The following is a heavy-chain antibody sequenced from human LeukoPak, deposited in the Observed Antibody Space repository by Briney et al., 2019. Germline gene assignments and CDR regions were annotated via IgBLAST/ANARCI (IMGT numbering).Heavy chain of an antibody. Sequence: PGGSLRLSCTASGFAFSEFWMSWGRQAPGKGLEWVANIKQNGSEETYMDSVKGRFIISRDNAKNSLYLQMNSLRAEDTAVYYCADPGVGHWGQGILVTVSS. CDR1: GFAFSEFW. V-gene: IGHV3-7*01. CDR2: IKQNGSEE. J-gene: IGHJ4*01. D-gene: IGHD2-8*01. CDR3: ADPGVGH.